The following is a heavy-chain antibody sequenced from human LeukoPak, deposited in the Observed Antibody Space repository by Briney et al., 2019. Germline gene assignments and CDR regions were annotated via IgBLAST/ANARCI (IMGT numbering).Heavy chain of an antibody. D-gene: IGHD5-18*01. V-gene: IGHV1-69*04. J-gene: IGHJ4*02. CDR2: IIPTLGIA. CDR3: ARGRSDGYSLDY. CDR1: GGTFSSYA. Sequence: ASVKVSCKASGGTFSSYAISWVRQAPGQGLEWMGRIIPTLGIANYAQKFQGRVTITADKSTSTAYMELSSLRSEDTAVYYCARGRSDGYSLDYWGQGTLVTVSS.